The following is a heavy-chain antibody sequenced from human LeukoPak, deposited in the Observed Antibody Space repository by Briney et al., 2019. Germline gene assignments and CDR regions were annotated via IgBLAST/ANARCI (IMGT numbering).Heavy chain of an antibody. J-gene: IGHJ4*02. V-gene: IGHV4-59*01. D-gene: IGHD3-10*01. CDR1: GGSFSGYY. Sequence: SETLSLTCAVYGGSFSGYYWSWIRQPPGKGLEYIGYIYYSGSTNYNPSLKSRVTISVDTSKNQFSLKLSSVTAADTAVYYCARDNYYGSGSYYEVWGQGTLVTVSS. CDR3: ARDNYYGSGSYYEV. CDR2: IYYSGST.